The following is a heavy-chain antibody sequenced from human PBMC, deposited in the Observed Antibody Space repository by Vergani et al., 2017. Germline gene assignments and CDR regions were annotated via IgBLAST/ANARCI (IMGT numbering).Heavy chain of an antibody. J-gene: IGHJ4*02. Sequence: QLQLQESGSGLVKPSQTLSLTCAVSGGSISSGGYSWSWIRQPPGKGLEWIGYIYHSGSTYYNPSLQSRVTISVDRSKNQFSLKLSSVTAADTAVYYCARGHDSSGYYYDYWGQGTLVTVSS. D-gene: IGHD3-22*01. CDR2: IYHSGST. V-gene: IGHV4-30-2*01. CDR3: ARGHDSSGYYYDY. CDR1: GGSISSGGYS.